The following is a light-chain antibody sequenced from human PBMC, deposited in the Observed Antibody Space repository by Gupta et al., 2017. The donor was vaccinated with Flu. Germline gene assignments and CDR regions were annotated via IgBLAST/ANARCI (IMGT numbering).Light chain of an antibody. V-gene: IGKV3-15*01. CDR1: KSVSSN. Sequence: EIVMTQSPPTLSVLPGERATTSCRACKSVSSNLAWYQQKPGQAPRLLIYGASTRATGIPVRFSGSGSGTEFTLKISSVQSEDFGVYYCKQYKKWPFTFGGGTKVEIK. CDR3: KQYKKWPFT. J-gene: IGKJ4*01. CDR2: GAS.